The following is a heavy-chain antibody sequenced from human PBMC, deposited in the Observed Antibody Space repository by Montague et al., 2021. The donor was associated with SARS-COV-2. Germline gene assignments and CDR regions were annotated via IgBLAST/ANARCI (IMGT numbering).Heavy chain of an antibody. Sequence: SETLSLTCSVSGGPVNSGSDYWTWLRQPPGKGLEWIGYIFYTGDTKYNPSLKRRVRISLEPSKNQFSLELTSVTAADTSVYFCARDTFYSFGRGVDIWGRGTRVTVSS. V-gene: IGHV4-61*01. CDR2: IFYTGDT. D-gene: IGHD2/OR15-2a*01. J-gene: IGHJ2*01. CDR1: GGPVNSGSDY. CDR3: ARDTFYSFGRGVDI.